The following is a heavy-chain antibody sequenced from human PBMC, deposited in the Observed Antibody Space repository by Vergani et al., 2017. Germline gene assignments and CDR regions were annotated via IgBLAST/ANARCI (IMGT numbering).Heavy chain of an antibody. CDR1: GGSFSGYY. Sequence: QVQLQQWGAGLLKPSETLSLTCAVYGGSFSGYYWSWIRQPPGKGLEWIGEINHSGSTNYNPSLKSRVTISVDTSKNQFSLKLSSVTAADTAVYYCARGLNYEFAVSTIGIAGWFDPWGQGTLVTVSS. CDR2: INHSGST. D-gene: IGHD3-3*01. CDR3: ARGLNYEFAVSTIGIAGWFDP. V-gene: IGHV4-34*01. J-gene: IGHJ5*02.